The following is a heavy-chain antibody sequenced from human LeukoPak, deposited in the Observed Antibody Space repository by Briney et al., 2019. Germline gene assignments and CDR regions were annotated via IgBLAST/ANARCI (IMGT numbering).Heavy chain of an antibody. CDR2: IKQDGSEK. J-gene: IGHJ6*03. V-gene: IGHV3-7*01. CDR1: GFTFSSYS. CDR3: ARERYCYYYMDV. Sequence: GGSLRLSCAASGFTFSSYSMNWVRQAPGKGLEWVANIKQDGSEKFYVDSVKGRFTISRDNAKNSLYLQMNNLKADDTAVYYCARERYCYYYMDVWGKGTTVTISS.